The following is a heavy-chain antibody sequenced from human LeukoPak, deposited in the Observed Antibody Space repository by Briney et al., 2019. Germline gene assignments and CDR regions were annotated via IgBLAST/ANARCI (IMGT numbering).Heavy chain of an antibody. CDR1: GFTFSSYS. CDR2: ISSSSSYI. V-gene: IGHV3-21*01. Sequence: GGSLRLSCAASGFTFSSYSMNWVRQAPGKGLEWVSSISSSSSYIYYADSVKGRFTISRDNAKNSLYLQMNSLRAEDTAVYYCGRAFLGGAPDNWFAPWGQGPLVTVSS. J-gene: IGHJ5*02. CDR3: GRAFLGGAPDNWFAP. D-gene: IGHD3-16*01.